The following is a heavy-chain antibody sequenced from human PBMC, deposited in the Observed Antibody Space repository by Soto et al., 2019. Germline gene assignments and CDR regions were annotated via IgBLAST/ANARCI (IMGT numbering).Heavy chain of an antibody. Sequence: PSETLSLTCIVSGGTLSPNYWAWVRQAPGKGLEWVGRIKTKADGETTNYGAPVKGRFIISRDDSRNTLFLQMNNLRAEDTAVYFCTTGLCSGGTCYSLGYWGQGLLVTVSS. D-gene: IGHD2-15*01. CDR1: GGTLSPNY. CDR2: IKTKADGETT. J-gene: IGHJ4*02. CDR3: TTGLCSGGTCYSLGY. V-gene: IGHV3-15*01.